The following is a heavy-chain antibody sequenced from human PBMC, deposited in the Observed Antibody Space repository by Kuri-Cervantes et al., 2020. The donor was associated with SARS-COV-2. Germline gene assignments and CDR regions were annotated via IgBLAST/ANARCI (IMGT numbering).Heavy chain of an antibody. V-gene: IGHV3-74*01. CDR3: ARGGPDGWRSGDDY. D-gene: IGHD5-24*01. J-gene: IGHJ4*02. CDR2: INSDGSST. CDR1: GFTFSSYW. Sequence: GESLKISCAASGFTFSSYWMHWVRQAPGKGLVWVSRINSDGSSTSYADSVKGRLTISRDNAKNSLYLQMNSLRAEDTAVCYCARGGPDGWRSGDDYWGQGTLVTVSS.